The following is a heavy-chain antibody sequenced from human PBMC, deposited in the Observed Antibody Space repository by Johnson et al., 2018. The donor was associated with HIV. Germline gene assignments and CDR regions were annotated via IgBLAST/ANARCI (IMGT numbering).Heavy chain of an antibody. Sequence: EVQLVESGGGLVQPGGSLILSCAASGFTFSSYWMHWVRQAPGKGLVWVSRINSDGSTTNYADSVKGRFTIARDNARNTLYLQMNGLRAEDTAVYYCARVTYYYDSNGPRAFDIWGQGTMVTVSS. CDR3: ARVTYYYDSNGPRAFDI. CDR2: INSDGSTT. CDR1: GFTFSSYW. J-gene: IGHJ3*02. V-gene: IGHV3-74*02. D-gene: IGHD3-22*01.